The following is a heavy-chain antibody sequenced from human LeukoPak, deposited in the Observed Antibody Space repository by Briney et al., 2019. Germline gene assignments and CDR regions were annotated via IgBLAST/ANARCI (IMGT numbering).Heavy chain of an antibody. CDR1: GFTLRSYT. CDR3: ASDRGYADHPSWFDP. Sequence: GGSLRVFCAASGFTLRSYTMNWVRQAPGKGLEWVSSIGISSNKIYYADSVKGRFIISRDNAKNSVYLQMNSLRAEDTAVYYCASDRGYADHPSWFDPWGQGTQVTVSS. CDR2: IGISSNKI. D-gene: IGHD2-15*01. V-gene: IGHV3-21*01. J-gene: IGHJ5*02.